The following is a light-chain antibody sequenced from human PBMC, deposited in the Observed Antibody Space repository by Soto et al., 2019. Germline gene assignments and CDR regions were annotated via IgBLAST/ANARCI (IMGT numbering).Light chain of an antibody. CDR1: TGAVTSGYY. CDR2: STS. V-gene: IGLV7-43*01. CDR3: LLYYGGQLGV. Sequence: QTVVTQEPSLTVSPGGTVTLTCASSTGAVTSGYYPNWFQQKPGQAPRALIYSTSNNYSWTPARFSGSLLGGKAALTLSGVQPEDEAEYYCLLYYGGQLGVFGGGTQLTVL. J-gene: IGLJ2*01.